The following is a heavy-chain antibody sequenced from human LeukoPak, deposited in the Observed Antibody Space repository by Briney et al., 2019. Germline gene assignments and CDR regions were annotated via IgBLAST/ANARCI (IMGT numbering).Heavy chain of an antibody. V-gene: IGHV1-18*01. CDR3: ARLSSSWGDNWFDP. J-gene: IGHJ5*02. Sequence: ASVKVSCKASGYTFTGYGISWVRQAPGQGLEWMGWISAYNGNTNYAQKLQGRVTMTTDTSTSTAYMELRSLRSDDTAVYYCARLSSSWGDNWFDPWGQGTLVTVSS. CDR2: ISAYNGNT. D-gene: IGHD6-13*01. CDR1: GYTFTGYG.